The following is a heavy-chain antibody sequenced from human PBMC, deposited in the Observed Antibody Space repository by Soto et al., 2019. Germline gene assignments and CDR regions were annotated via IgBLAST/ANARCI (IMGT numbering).Heavy chain of an antibody. CDR1: VFTFGEYG. V-gene: IGHV3-49*03. Sequence: GGSLRLSCTASVFTFGEYGLSWFRQAPGKGLEWVAFIRSKVYGGTTEYAASVRDRFTISRDDSKNIAYLQMDSLKTEDTAVYYCATSSSSSVYWGQGTLVTVSS. D-gene: IGHD6-6*01. CDR3: ATSSSSSVY. J-gene: IGHJ4*02. CDR2: IRSKVYGGTT.